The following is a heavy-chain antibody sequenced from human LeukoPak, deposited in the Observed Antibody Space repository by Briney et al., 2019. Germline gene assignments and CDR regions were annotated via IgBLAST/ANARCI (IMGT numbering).Heavy chain of an antibody. J-gene: IGHJ4*02. V-gene: IGHV1-2*02. CDR1: GYSFTGYY. CDR2: INPNSGGR. Sequence: ASVKISCKAYGYSFTGYYIHWVRQAPGQGLEWMGWINPNSGGRNYAQKFQGRVTMPRETSISTAYMELSSLRSDDTAVYYCARDPNGSGPDWGQGPLVTVSS. D-gene: IGHD3-10*01. CDR3: ARDPNGSGPD.